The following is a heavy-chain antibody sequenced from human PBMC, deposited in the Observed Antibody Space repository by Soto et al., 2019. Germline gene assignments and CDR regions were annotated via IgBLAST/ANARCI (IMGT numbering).Heavy chain of an antibody. CDR1: GYTFSDFD. Sequence: QAHLEQSGAEVKRPGASVKVSCKASGYTFSDFDINWLRQAYGQGPEWMGWRNAKSGDTFFAHRFQGKFNMTWDDALGPAFMAGGSLTSDDMTMYYCARGNPFNYAGFDVCGQGTTGAVS. J-gene: IGHJ6*02. D-gene: IGHD3-16*01. V-gene: IGHV1-8*01. CDR2: RNAKSGDT. CDR3: ARGNPFNYAGFDV.